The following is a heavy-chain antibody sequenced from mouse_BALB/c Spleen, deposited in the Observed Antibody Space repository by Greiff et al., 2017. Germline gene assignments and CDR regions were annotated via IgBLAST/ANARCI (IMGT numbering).Heavy chain of an antibody. J-gene: IGHJ4*01. CDR3: ATLIYYDSYAMDY. CDR2: ISNGGGST. CDR1: GFTFSSYT. Sequence: EVKLMESGGGLVQPGGSLKLSCAASGFTFSSYTMSWVRQTPEKRLEWVAYISNGGGSTYYPDTVKGRFTISRDNAKNTLYLQMSSLKSEDTAMYYCATLIYYDSYAMDYWGQGTSVTVSS. V-gene: IGHV5-12-2*01. D-gene: IGHD2-4*01.